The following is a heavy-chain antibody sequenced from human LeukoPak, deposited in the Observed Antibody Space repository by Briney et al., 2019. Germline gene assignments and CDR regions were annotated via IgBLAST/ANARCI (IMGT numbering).Heavy chain of an antibody. CDR2: ISWNSGSI. J-gene: IGHJ3*02. Sequence: GGSLRLSCAASGFTFSSYAMHWVRQAPGKGLEWVSGISWNSGSIGYADSVKGRFTISRDNAKNSLYLQMNSLRAEDTALYYCAKGVGAFDIWGQGTMVTVSS. D-gene: IGHD2-2*01. V-gene: IGHV3-9*01. CDR3: AKGVGAFDI. CDR1: GFTFSSYA.